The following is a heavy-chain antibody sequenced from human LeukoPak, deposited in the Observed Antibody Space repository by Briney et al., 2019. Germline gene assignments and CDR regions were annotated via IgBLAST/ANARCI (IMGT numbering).Heavy chain of an antibody. CDR2: MNPNSGNT. CDR1: GYTFTSYD. D-gene: IGHD3-10*01. CDR3: ARGNVVLLWFGASSYYYMDV. V-gene: IGHV1-8*03. Sequence: ASVKVSCKASGYTFTSYDINWVRQATGQGLEWMGWMNPNSGNTGYAQKFQGRVTITRNTSISTAYMELSSLRSEDTAVYYCARGNVVLLWFGASSYYYMDVWGKGTTVTVSS. J-gene: IGHJ6*03.